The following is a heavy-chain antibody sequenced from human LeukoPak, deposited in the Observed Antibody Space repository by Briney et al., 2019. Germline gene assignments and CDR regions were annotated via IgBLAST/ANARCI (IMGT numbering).Heavy chain of an antibody. V-gene: IGHV3-23*01. CDR3: AKDHGVAVTGMFY. D-gene: IGHD6-19*01. CDR1: GFAFISFT. CDR2: ISGTGDNT. J-gene: IGHJ4*02. Sequence: GGSLRLSCAAAGFAFISFTMSWVRQTPGKGLEWVASISGTGDNTYYADSVKGRFTISRDNSRNTLYLQMNSLGAEDTAVYYCAKDHGVAVTGMFYWGQGTLVTVSS.